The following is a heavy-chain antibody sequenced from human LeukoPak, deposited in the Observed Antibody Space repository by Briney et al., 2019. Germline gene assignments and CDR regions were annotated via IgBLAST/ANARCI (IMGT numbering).Heavy chain of an antibody. CDR2: ISSSGSTI. J-gene: IGHJ4*02. CDR1: GFTFSDYY. D-gene: IGHD2-15*01. Sequence: PGGSLRLSCAASGFTFSDYYMSWIRQAPGKGLEWVSYISSSGSTIYYADPVKGGFTISRDNDKNSLYLQMNSLRAEDTAVYYCARRTDIVGFDYWGQGTLVTVSS. CDR3: ARRTDIVGFDY. V-gene: IGHV3-11*01.